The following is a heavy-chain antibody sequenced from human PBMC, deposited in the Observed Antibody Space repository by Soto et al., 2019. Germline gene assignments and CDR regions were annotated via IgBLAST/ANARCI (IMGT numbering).Heavy chain of an antibody. Sequence: SETLSLTCTVSGGSISSYYWSWIRQPPGKGLEWIGYIYYSGSTNYNPSLKSRVTISVDTSKNQFSLKLSSVTAADTAVYYCARDKTYGYYDFWSGYSWFDPWGQGTLVTVSS. V-gene: IGHV4-59*01. CDR3: ARDKTYGYYDFWSGYSWFDP. CDR1: GGSISSYY. J-gene: IGHJ5*02. D-gene: IGHD3-3*01. CDR2: IYYSGST.